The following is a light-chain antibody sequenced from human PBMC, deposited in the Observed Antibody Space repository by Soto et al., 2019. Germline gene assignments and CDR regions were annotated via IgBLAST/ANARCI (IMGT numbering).Light chain of an antibody. CDR3: AAWDDSLNGPV. J-gene: IGLJ3*02. Sequence: QSVLTQPPSVSAAPRQRVTISCSGSSSNIGNNAVNWYQQLPGKAPKLLIHYDDRVPSGVSDRFSGSKSSTSASLAISGLQSEGVGDYYCAAWDDSLNGPVFGGGTKQTVL. V-gene: IGLV1-36*01. CDR2: YDD. CDR1: SSNIGNNA.